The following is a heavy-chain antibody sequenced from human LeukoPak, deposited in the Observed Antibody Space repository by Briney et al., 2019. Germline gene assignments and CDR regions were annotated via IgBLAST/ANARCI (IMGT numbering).Heavy chain of an antibody. Sequence: GGSLRLSCAASGFTFSSYAMTWVRHSSGKGMDWVSAISVGGGNTYYADSVKGRFTISRDNSKNTLYLHINGLRAEDTALYYCAKINRGQVAGHVDFWGQGTLVSVSS. J-gene: IGHJ4*02. D-gene: IGHD6-19*01. CDR3: AKINRGQVAGHVDF. V-gene: IGHV3-23*01. CDR1: GFTFSSYA. CDR2: ISVGGGNT.